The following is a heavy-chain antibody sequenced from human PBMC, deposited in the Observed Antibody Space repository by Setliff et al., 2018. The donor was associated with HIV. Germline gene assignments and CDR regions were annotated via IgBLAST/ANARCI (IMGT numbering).Heavy chain of an antibody. J-gene: IGHJ6*02. CDR1: GFTFSSYS. Sequence: PGGSLRLSCAASGFTFSSYSMNWVRQAPGKGLEWVSSISSTGTYIYYADSMKGRFTISRDNAKNSLYLQMNSLRADDTAVYFCAGPTNIDTLYYGSQTFYMYYYGLDVWGQGTTVTVSS. D-gene: IGHD1-26*01. CDR2: ISSTGTYI. CDR3: AGPTNIDTLYYGSQTFYMYYYGLDV. V-gene: IGHV3-21*01.